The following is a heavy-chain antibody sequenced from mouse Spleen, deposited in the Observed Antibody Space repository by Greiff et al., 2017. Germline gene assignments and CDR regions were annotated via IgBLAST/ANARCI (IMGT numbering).Heavy chain of an antibody. CDR1: GYTFTDYE. V-gene: IGHV1-15*01. CDR3: TRAYYSNYEDAMDY. CDR2: IDPETGGT. D-gene: IGHD2-5*01. Sequence: QVQLKESGAELVRPGASVTLSCKASGYTFTDYEMHWVKQTPVHGLEWIGAIDPETGGTAYNQKFKGKAILTADKSSSTAYMELRSLTSEDSAVYYCTRAYYSNYEDAMDYWGQGTSVTVSS. J-gene: IGHJ4*01.